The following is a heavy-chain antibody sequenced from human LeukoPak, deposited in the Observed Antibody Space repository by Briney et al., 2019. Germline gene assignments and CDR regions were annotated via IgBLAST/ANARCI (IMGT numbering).Heavy chain of an antibody. CDR2: ITASGGST. CDR3: ARDYPTSGIVTIFDC. D-gene: IGHD1-1*01. J-gene: IGHJ4*02. Sequence: GGSLRLSCASSGFTFNNYAMIWVRQAPGKGLEGVSSITASGGSTYCADSVKGRFTISRDNSKNTLYLQMSSLRAEDTAVYYCARDYPTSGIVTIFDCWGQGTLVTVSS. V-gene: IGHV3-23*01. CDR1: GFTFNNYA.